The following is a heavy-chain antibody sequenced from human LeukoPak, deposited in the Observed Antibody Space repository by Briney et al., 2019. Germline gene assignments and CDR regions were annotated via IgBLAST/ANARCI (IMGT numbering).Heavy chain of an antibody. Sequence: SETLSLTCTVSGGSISSYYWSWIRQPPGKGLEWIGYIYYSGSINYNPSLKSRVTISVDTSKNQFSLKLSSVTAADTAVYYCARDGSERENDYWGQGTLVTVSS. CDR1: GGSISSYY. CDR2: IYYSGSI. J-gene: IGHJ4*02. V-gene: IGHV4-59*01. D-gene: IGHD1-26*01. CDR3: ARDGSERENDY.